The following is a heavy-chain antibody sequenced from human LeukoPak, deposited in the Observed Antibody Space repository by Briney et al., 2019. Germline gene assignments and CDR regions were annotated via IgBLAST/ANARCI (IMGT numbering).Heavy chain of an antibody. J-gene: IGHJ4*02. CDR3: ARDHVVPGLLFDH. V-gene: IGHV3-7*01. Sequence: PGGSLRLSCAASGFTFREYWMTWVRQAPGKGQEWVASINQHGSEKYYVDSVKGRFTISRDNDKNSLNLQMNSLRAEDTAVYYCARDHVVPGLLFDHWGQGTLVTVSS. D-gene: IGHD3-22*01. CDR2: INQHGSEK. CDR1: GFTFREYW.